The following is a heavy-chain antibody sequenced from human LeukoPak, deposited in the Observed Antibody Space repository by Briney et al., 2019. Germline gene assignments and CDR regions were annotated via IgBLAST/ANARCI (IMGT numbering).Heavy chain of an antibody. CDR1: GGTFSSYA. CDR2: IIPIFGTA. Sequence: SVKVSCKASGGTFSSYAISWVRQAPGQGLEWMRGIIPIFGTANYAQKFQGRVTITADESTSTAYMELSSLRSEDTAVYYCARDQGSSWYFDYWGQGTLVTVSS. J-gene: IGHJ4*02. D-gene: IGHD6-13*01. CDR3: ARDQGSSWYFDY. V-gene: IGHV1-69*01.